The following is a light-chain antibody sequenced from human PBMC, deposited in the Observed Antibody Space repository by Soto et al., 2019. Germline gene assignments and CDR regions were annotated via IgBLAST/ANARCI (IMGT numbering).Light chain of an antibody. V-gene: IGKV1-5*01. CDR3: QQYNDSFRT. CDR1: QSISSW. J-gene: IGKJ1*01. CDR2: DAS. Sequence: DIQMTQSPSTLSASVGDRVTITCRASQSISSWLAWYQQKPGKAPKLLIYDASSLESGVPSRFSGSGSGTEFTLTVSSLQPDDFATYYCQQYNDSFRTFGQGTKVDIK.